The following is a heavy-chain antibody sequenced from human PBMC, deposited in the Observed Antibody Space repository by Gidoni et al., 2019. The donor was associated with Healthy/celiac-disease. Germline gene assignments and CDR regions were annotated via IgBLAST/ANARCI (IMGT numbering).Heavy chain of an antibody. J-gene: IGHJ6*03. CDR3: ARGGPIVVVPAAMPRTTVTHYYYMDV. Sequence: QVQLQQWGAGLLKPSETLSLTCAVYGGSFSGYYWSWIRQPPGKGLEWIGEINHSGSTNYNPSLKSRVTISVDTSKNQFSLKLSSVTAADPAVYYCARGGPIVVVPAAMPRTTVTHYYYMDVWGKGTTVTVSS. CDR1: GGSFSGYY. D-gene: IGHD2-2*01. V-gene: IGHV4-34*01. CDR2: INHSGST.